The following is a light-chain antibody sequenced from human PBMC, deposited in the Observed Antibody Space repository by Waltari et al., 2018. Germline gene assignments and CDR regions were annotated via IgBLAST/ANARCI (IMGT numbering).Light chain of an antibody. CDR3: AAWDDTLNGRWE. CDR2: RND. CDR1: SSNIGSNI. J-gene: IGLJ3*02. V-gene: IGLV1-44*01. Sequence: QSVLTQPPSASATPGQRVTISCSGSSSNIGSNIVNWYQQVPGTTPNLLIYRNDQWPSGVPDRFSGSKSGTSASLAISGLRSEDEADYYCAAWDDTLNGRWEFGGGTKLTVL.